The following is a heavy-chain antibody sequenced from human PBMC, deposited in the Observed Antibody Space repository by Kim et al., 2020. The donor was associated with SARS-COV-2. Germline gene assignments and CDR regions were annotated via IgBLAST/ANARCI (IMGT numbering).Heavy chain of an antibody. Sequence: SVKVSCKASGGTFSSYAISWVRQAPGQGLEWMGGIIPIFGTANYAQKFQGRVTITADESTSAAYMELSSLRSDDTAVYYCARGGDYYDSSGYYFWYFDYSGQGTLVTVPS. CDR2: IIPIFGTA. D-gene: IGHD3-22*01. CDR3: ARGGDYYDSSGYYFWYFDY. J-gene: IGHJ4*02. CDR1: GGTFSSYA. V-gene: IGHV1-69*13.